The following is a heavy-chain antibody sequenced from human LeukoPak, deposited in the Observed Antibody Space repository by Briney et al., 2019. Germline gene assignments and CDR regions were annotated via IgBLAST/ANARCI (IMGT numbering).Heavy chain of an antibody. CDR2: ISSSGSTI. V-gene: IGHV3-48*02. CDR1: GFTFSTYS. J-gene: IGHJ4*02. D-gene: IGHD5-24*01. CDR3: ARGWLQWGAYYFDY. Sequence: PGGSLRLSCAASGFTFSTYSMNWVRQAPGMGLEWVSYISSSGSTIYYADSVKGRFTISRDNAKNSLYLQMNSLRDEDTAVYYCARGWLQWGAYYFDYWGQGTLVTVSS.